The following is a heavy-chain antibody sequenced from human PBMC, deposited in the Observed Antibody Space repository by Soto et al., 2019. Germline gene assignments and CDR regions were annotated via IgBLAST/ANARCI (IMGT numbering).Heavy chain of an antibody. CDR2: IIPILGIA. Sequence: QVQLVQSGAEVKKPGSSVKVSCKASGGTFSSYTISWVRQAPGQGLEWMGRIIPILGIANYAQKFQGRVTNTADKSTXRAXMXRSSLRSEDAAVYYCAKGTTVTTFSTPGRYYSGMDVWGQGTTVTVSS. J-gene: IGHJ6*02. D-gene: IGHD4-17*01. CDR3: AKGTTVTTFSTPGRYYSGMDV. V-gene: IGHV1-69*02. CDR1: GGTFSSYT.